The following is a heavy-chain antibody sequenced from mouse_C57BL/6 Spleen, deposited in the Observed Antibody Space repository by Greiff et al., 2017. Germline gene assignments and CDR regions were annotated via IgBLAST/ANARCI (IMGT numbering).Heavy chain of an antibody. CDR1: GFSLTSYG. CDR2: IWSGGST. V-gene: IGHV2-4*01. Sequence: VKLMESGPGLVQPSQSLSITCTVSGFSLTSYGVHWVRQPPGKGLEWLGVIWSGGSTDYNAAFISRLSISKDNSKCQVFFKMNSLQADDTSIYYWAKNSYEYDGWFAYWGQGTLVTVSA. J-gene: IGHJ3*01. D-gene: IGHD2-4*01. CDR3: AKNSYEYDGWFAY.